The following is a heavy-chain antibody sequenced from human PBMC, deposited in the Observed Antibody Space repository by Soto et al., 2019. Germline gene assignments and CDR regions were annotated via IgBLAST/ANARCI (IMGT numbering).Heavy chain of an antibody. CDR2: IKSKTDGGTT. Sequence: GGSLRLSCAASGFTFSNAWMSWVRQAPGKGLEWVGRIKSKTDGGTTDYAAPVKGRFTISRDDSKNTLYLQMNSLKTEDTAVYYCTTESLTYYYGMDVWGQGTTVTVSS. V-gene: IGHV3-15*01. CDR3: TTESLTYYYGMDV. D-gene: IGHD2-21*02. J-gene: IGHJ6*02. CDR1: GFTFSNAW.